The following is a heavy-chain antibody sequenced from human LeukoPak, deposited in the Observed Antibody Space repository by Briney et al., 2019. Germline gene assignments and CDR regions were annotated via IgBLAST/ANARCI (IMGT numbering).Heavy chain of an antibody. V-gene: IGHV3-64D*08. CDR3: GLAAYYYDSSGSDDAFDI. J-gene: IGHJ3*02. Sequence: GGSLRLSCSASGFNFNNYAMNWVRQAPGKGLEYVSAISSNGGSTYYADSVKGRCTISRDNSKNTLYLQMSSLRAEDTAVYYCGLAAYYYDSSGSDDAFDIRGQGTMVIVSS. D-gene: IGHD3-22*01. CDR2: ISSNGGST. CDR1: GFNFNNYA.